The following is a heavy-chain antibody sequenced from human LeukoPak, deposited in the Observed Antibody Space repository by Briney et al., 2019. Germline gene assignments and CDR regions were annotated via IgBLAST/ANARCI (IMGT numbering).Heavy chain of an antibody. J-gene: IGHJ5*02. V-gene: IGHV4-39*01. D-gene: IGHD6-6*01. CDR3: ARRRYSSSGRFLLNWFDP. CDR1: GGSISSSSYY. CDR2: IYYSGST. Sequence: SETLSLTCTVSGGSISSSSYYWGWIRQPPGKGLEWIGSIYYSGSTYYNPSLKSRVTISVDTSKNQFSLKLSSVTAADTAVYYCARRRYSSSGRFLLNWFDPWGQGTLVTVSS.